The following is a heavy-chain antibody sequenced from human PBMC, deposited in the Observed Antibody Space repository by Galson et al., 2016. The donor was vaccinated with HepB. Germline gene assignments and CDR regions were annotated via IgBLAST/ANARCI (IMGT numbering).Heavy chain of an antibody. Sequence: SVKVSCKASGGTFSNYGISWVRQAPRHGLEWVGSIIPILGRANYAQRFQGRVMMTADKSTSTVYMVLNNLISDDAAVYYCATFTGFWSGYGKWFDSWGQGTLVTVSP. CDR1: GGTFSNYG. CDR3: ATFTGFWSGYGKWFDS. V-gene: IGHV1-69*04. D-gene: IGHD3-3*01. J-gene: IGHJ5*01. CDR2: IIPILGRA.